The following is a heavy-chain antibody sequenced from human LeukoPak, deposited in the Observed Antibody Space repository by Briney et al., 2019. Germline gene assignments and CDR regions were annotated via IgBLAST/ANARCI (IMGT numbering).Heavy chain of an antibody. Sequence: SETLSLTCTVSGGSISSSSYYWGWIRQPPGKGLEWIGYIYYSGSTNYNPSLKSRVTISVDTSKNQFSLKLSSVTAADTAVYYCAREWELLLDYWGQGTLVTVSS. CDR3: AREWELLLDY. CDR1: GGSISSSSYY. D-gene: IGHD1-26*01. CDR2: IYYSGST. V-gene: IGHV4-61*01. J-gene: IGHJ4*02.